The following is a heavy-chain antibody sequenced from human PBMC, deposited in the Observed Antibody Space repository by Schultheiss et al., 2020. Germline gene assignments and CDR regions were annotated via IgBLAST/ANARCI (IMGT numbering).Heavy chain of an antibody. V-gene: IGHV4-4*02. CDR3: ARDTLGITAAGVY. J-gene: IGHJ4*02. Sequence: SETLSLTCAVSGGSISSSNWWSWVRQPPGKGLEWIGSIYYSGSTYYNPSLKSRVTISVDTSKNQFSLKMTSVTAADTALYYCARDTLGITAAGVYWGQGTLVTGYS. CDR2: IYYSGST. D-gene: IGHD6-13*01. CDR1: GGSISSSNW.